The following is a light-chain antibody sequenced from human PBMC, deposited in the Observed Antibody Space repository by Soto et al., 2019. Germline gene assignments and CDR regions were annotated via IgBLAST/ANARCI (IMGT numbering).Light chain of an antibody. CDR3: SSYTSGSTYV. J-gene: IGLJ1*01. CDR2: EVS. V-gene: IGLV2-14*01. Sequence: QSALAQPASVSGSPGQSITISCTGTSSDVGGYNYVSWYQQHPGKAPKLMIYEVSNRPSGVSNRFSGSKSGNTASLTISGLQAEDEADCYCSSYTSGSTYVFGTGTKVTV. CDR1: SSDVGGYNY.